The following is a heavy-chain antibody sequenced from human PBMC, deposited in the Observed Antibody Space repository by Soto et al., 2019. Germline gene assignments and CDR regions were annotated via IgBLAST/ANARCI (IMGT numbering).Heavy chain of an antibody. CDR1: GDSISNSRFY. Sequence: SETLSLTCSVSGDSISNSRFYWAWIRQPPGEGLEWIGSIYHTGNAYYNPSLKSRVTISVDTSKNQFSLKLTSVTAADTAVYYCARVPRGNYGYPSYFDYWGQGTLVTVSS. CDR2: IYHTGNA. CDR3: ARVPRGNYGYPSYFDY. V-gene: IGHV4-39*07. J-gene: IGHJ4*02. D-gene: IGHD3-10*01.